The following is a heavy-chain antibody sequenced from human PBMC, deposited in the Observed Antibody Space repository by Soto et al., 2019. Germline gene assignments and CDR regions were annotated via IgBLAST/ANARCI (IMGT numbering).Heavy chain of an antibody. CDR3: ARGLLRYYDSSGYPRANWFDP. Sequence: SETLSLTCAVYGGSFSGYYWSWIRQPPGKGLEWIGEINHSGSTNYNPSLKSRVTISVDTSKNQFSLKLSSVTAADTAVYYCARGLLRYYDSSGYPRANWFDPWGQGTLVTVSS. CDR1: GGSFSGYY. CDR2: INHSGST. J-gene: IGHJ5*02. D-gene: IGHD3-22*01. V-gene: IGHV4-34*01.